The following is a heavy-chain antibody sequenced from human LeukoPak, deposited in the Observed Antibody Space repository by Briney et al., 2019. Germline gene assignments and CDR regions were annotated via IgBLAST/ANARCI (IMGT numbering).Heavy chain of an antibody. CDR2: IYSGGNT. CDR3: ATLRDLDY. J-gene: IGHJ4*02. V-gene: IGHV3-53*01. Sequence: GGSLRLSCAASGFIVSDNHMSWVRQAPGKGLEWLSVIYSGGNTLYADSVKGRFTISRDNSKNTLYLQMNSLRAEDTAVYYCATLRDLDYWGQGALVTVSS. CDR1: GFIVSDNH.